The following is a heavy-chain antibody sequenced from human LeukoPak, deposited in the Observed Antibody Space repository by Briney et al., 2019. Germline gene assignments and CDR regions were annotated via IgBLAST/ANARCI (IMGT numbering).Heavy chain of an antibody. V-gene: IGHV4-39*01. D-gene: IGHD4-17*01. Sequence: PSETLSLTCTVSGGSISNSSHHWGWIRQPPGRGLEWIASKHYSGSTYYNPSLRSRLTISVDTSKNQASLKLSSVTAADTAVYYCVRLDYGDYLYYYYYIDVWGKGTTVTISS. CDR2: KHYSGST. CDR3: VRLDYGDYLYYYYYIDV. J-gene: IGHJ6*03. CDR1: GGSISNSSHH.